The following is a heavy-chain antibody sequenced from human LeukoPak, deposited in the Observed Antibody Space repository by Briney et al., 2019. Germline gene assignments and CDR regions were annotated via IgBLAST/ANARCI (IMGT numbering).Heavy chain of an antibody. D-gene: IGHD4-17*01. J-gene: IGHJ4*02. CDR3: AKSRRDYGDYEPPDY. Sequence: PGRSLRLSCAASGFTFSSYGMHWVRQAPGKGLEWVAVISYDGSNKYYADSVKGRFTISRDNSKNTLYLQMNSLRAEDTAVYYCAKSRRDYGDYEPPDYWGQGTLVTVSS. CDR2: ISYDGSNK. CDR1: GFTFSSYG. V-gene: IGHV3-30*18.